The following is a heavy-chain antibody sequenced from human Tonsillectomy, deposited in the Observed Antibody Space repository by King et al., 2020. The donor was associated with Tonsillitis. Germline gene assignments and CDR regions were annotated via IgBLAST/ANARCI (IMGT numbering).Heavy chain of an antibody. CDR3: ARGGEILTGGSLFDP. J-gene: IGHJ5*02. CDR2: IYTSGRI. D-gene: IGHD3-9*01. V-gene: IGHV4-61*02. Sequence: VPLQESGPGLVKPSQTLSLTCTVSGGSISSGNYYWRWIRQPAGEGLEWIGRIYTSGRINYNPSLESRVTISVDTSKSQFSLKLSSVTAADTAVYYCARGGEILTGGSLFDPWGQGTLVTVSS. CDR1: GGSISSGNYY.